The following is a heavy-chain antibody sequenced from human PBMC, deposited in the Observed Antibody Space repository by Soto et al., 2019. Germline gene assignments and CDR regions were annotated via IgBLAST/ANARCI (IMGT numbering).Heavy chain of an antibody. CDR2: IYYSGST. CDR1: GGSISIYY. J-gene: IGHJ6*04. CDR3: ARDLVEYSSSSPGYYYYGMDV. D-gene: IGHD6-6*01. V-gene: IGHV4-59*01. Sequence: SGTLALTCTASGGSISIYYGSWIRQPPGKGPEWIGYIYYSGSTNYNPSLKSRVTISVDTSKNQFSLKLSSVTAADTAVYYCARDLVEYSSSSPGYYYYGMDVWGKGTTVTVSS.